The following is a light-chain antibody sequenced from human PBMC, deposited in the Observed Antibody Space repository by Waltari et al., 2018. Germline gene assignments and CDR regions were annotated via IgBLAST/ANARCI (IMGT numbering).Light chain of an antibody. CDR2: DAS. Sequence: EIVLTQSPATLSLSPGERATLPCRASQRVSTFLAWYQQKPGQAPRLLIYDASNRATGIPARFSGSGSGTDFTLTISSLDPEDFAVYFCQQRSNWPLTFGGGTKVEIK. CDR3: QQRSNWPLT. CDR1: QRVSTF. J-gene: IGKJ4*01. V-gene: IGKV3-11*01.